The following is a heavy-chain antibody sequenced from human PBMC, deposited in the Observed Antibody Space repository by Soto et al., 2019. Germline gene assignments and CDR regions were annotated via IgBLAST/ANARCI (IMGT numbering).Heavy chain of an antibody. V-gene: IGHV4-59*01. CDR3: ARGPYCSGGSGYPPGGRNYCGMEV. D-gene: IGHD2-15*01. CDR2: IYDSGST. J-gene: IGHJ6*02. CDR1: GDSIRSYY. Sequence: SETLSLTCTVSGDSIRSYYWSWIRQPPGKGLEWIGYIYDSGSTNYNPSLKSRVTISVDTSKRQFSLKLSSVTAADTAVYYCARGPYCSGGSGYPPGGRNYCGMEVWGQGTTVTVSS.